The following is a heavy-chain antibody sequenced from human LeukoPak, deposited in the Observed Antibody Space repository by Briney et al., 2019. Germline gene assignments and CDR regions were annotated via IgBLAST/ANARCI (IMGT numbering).Heavy chain of an antibody. V-gene: IGHV1-69*04. D-gene: IGHD3-22*01. J-gene: IGHJ4*02. CDR1: GGTFSSYA. CDR3: ARSQFHYYDSSGYTPLPLWY. CDR2: IIPIFGIA. Sequence: GSSVKVSCKASGGTFSSYAISWVRQAPGQGLEWMGRIIPIFGIANYAQKFQGRVTITADKSTSTAYMELSSLRSEDTAVYYCARSQFHYYDSSGYTPLPLWYWGQGTLVTVSP.